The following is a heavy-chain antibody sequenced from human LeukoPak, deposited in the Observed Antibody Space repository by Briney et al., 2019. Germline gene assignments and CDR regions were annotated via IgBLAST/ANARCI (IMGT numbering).Heavy chain of an antibody. V-gene: IGHV1-8*02. CDR1: GGTFSSYA. J-gene: IGHJ4*02. CDR3: ARIMADSSGYYY. CDR2: MNPNSGNT. Sequence: ASVKVSCKASGGTFSSYAISWVRQATGQGLEWMGWMNPNSGNTGYAQKFQGRVTMTRNTSISTAYMELSSLRSEDTAVYYCARIMADSSGYYYWGQGTLVTVSS. D-gene: IGHD3-22*01.